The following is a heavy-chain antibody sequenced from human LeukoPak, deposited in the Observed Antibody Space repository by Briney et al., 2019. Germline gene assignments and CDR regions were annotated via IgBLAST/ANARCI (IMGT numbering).Heavy chain of an antibody. J-gene: IGHJ4*02. CDR1: GYTFTNYG. Sequence: ASVKVSCKASGYTFTNYGVSWVRQAPGQGLEWMGWISAYNGHTNYAQKLQGRVTMTTDTSTSTAYMELRSLKASDTAMYYCARLSRDGYNTNFDYWGQGTLVTVSS. CDR2: ISAYNGHT. CDR3: ARLSRDGYNTNFDY. D-gene: IGHD5-24*01. V-gene: IGHV1-18*01.